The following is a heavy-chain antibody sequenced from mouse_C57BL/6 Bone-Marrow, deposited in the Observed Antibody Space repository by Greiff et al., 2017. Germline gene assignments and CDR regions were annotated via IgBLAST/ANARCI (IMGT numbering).Heavy chain of an antibody. CDR2: IDPSDSYT. CDR3: AREDYGSSWFAY. V-gene: IGHV1-59*01. J-gene: IGHJ3*01. Sequence: QVQLKQPGAELVRPGTSVKLSCKASGYTFTSYWMHWVKQRPGQGLEWIGVIDPSDSYTNYNQKFKGKATLTVDTSSSTAYMQLSSLTSEDSAVYYCAREDYGSSWFAYWGQGTLVTVSA. CDR1: GYTFTSYW. D-gene: IGHD1-1*01.